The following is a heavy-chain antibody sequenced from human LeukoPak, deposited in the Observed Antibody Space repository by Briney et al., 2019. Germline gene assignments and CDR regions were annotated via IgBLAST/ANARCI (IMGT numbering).Heavy chain of an antibody. CDR1: GFTVSRNY. J-gene: IGHJ4*02. CDR2: IYSGGAT. Sequence: PRGSLRLSCAASGFTVSRNYMTWVRQAPGKGLEWVSVIYSGGATYYADSVKGRFTISRDNSKNTLYLQMNSLRAEDTAVYYCARTSGYPYNFDNWGQGTLVTVSS. CDR3: ARTSGYPYNFDN. V-gene: IGHV3-53*01. D-gene: IGHD3-22*01.